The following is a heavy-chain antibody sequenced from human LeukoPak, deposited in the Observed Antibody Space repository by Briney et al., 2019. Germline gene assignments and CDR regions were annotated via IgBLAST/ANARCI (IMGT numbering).Heavy chain of an antibody. CDR2: ISSSSSYI. V-gene: IGHV3-21*01. J-gene: IGHJ5*02. Sequence: GGSLRLSCAASGFTFSSYSMNWVRQAPGKGLEWVSSISSSSSYIYYADSVKGRFTISRDNAKNSLSLQMNSLRAEDTAVYYCARDYDFWSGYYIWFDPWGQGTLVTVSS. D-gene: IGHD3-3*01. CDR1: GFTFSSYS. CDR3: ARDYDFWSGYYIWFDP.